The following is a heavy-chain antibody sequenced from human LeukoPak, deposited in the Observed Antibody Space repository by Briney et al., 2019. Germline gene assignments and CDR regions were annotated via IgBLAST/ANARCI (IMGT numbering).Heavy chain of an antibody. D-gene: IGHD5-12*01. CDR2: ISWNSGSI. CDR1: GFTFDDYA. V-gene: IGHV3-9*01. CDR3: ARARRDGYNSRIYYFDY. J-gene: IGHJ4*02. Sequence: GRSLRLSCAASGFTFDDYAMHWVRQAPGKGLEWVSGISWNSGSIGYADSVKGRFTISRDNAKNSLYLLMNSLRAEDTALYYCARARRDGYNSRIYYFDYWGQGTLVTVSS.